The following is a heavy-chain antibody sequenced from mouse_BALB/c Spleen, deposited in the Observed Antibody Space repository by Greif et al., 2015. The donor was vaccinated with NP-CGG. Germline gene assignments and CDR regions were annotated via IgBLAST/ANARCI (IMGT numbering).Heavy chain of an antibody. D-gene: IGHD2-1*01. CDR3: ARSGGNFYAMDY. CDR1: GYTFTSYW. V-gene: IGHV1S132*01. Sequence: VQLQQSGAELVKPGASVKLSCKTSGYTFTSYWIQWVKQRPGQGLGWIGEIFPGTGTTYYNEKFKGKATLTIDTSSSTAYMQLSSLTSEDSAVYFCARSGGNFYAMDYWGQGTSVTVSS. J-gene: IGHJ4*01. CDR2: IFPGTGTT.